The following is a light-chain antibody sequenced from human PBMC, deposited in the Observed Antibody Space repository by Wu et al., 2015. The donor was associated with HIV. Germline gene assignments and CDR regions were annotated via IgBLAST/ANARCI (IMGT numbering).Light chain of an antibody. CDR2: GAS. J-gene: IGKJ1*01. Sequence: IVMTQSPATLSVSPGERATLSCRASQSVSSNLAWYQQKPGQAPRLLIYGASTRATGIPARFSGSGSGTEFTLTISSLQSEDFAVYYCQQYHNWPPWTFGQGTNVEIK. CDR3: QQYHNWPPWT. V-gene: IGKV3-15*01. CDR1: QSVSSN.